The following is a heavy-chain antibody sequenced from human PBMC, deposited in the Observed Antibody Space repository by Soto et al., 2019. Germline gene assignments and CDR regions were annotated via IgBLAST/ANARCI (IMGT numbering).Heavy chain of an antibody. CDR3: ASSPPHRDIAVAGTGPYY. Sequence: GASVKVSCNASGYTFTSYAINWVRQDPGQRLEWMGRIITSLGIANYAQKFQGRVTITADKSTSTAYMELSSLRSEDTAVYYCASSPPHRDIAVAGTGPYYWGQGDLVTVSS. V-gene: IGHV1-69*04. D-gene: IGHD6-19*01. J-gene: IGHJ4*02. CDR2: IITSLGIA. CDR1: GYTFTSYA.